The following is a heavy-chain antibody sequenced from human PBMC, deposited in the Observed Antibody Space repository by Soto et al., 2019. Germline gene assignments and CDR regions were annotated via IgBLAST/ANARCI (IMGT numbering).Heavy chain of an antibody. J-gene: IGHJ4*02. CDR3: ARDLSGDFLDY. D-gene: IGHD4-17*01. CDR1: GFSFSSYV. CDR2: IWDDGSNK. V-gene: IGHV3-33*01. Sequence: ESGGGVVPPGRSLRLSCAASGFSFSSYVMHWVRQAPGKGLEWVAVIWDDGSNKFYADSVKGRFTISRDNSKDTLYLQMNSLSAEDTAVYYCARDLSGDFLDYWGQGTLVTVS.